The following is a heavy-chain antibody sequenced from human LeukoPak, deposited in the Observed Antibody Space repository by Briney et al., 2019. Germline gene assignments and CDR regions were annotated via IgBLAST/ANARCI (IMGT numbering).Heavy chain of an antibody. CDR2: IWYDGSNK. J-gene: IGHJ4*02. CDR3: ARGSGYSGYDAVDY. Sequence: GGSLRLPCAASRFTFSSYGMHWVRQAPGKGLERVAVIWYDGSNKYYADSVKGRFTISRDNSKNTLYLQMNSLRAEDTAVYYCARGSGYSGYDAVDYWGQGTLVTVSS. V-gene: IGHV3-33*01. CDR1: RFTFSSYG. D-gene: IGHD5-12*01.